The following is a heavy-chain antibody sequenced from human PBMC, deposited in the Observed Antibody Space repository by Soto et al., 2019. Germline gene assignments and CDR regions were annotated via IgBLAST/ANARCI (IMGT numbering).Heavy chain of an antibody. CDR1: GFTFSGCA. Sequence: QVQLVESGGGVVQPGRSLRLSCAASGFTFSGCAMHWVRQAPGKGLEWVAVISYDGSNKYYADSVKGRFTISRDNSKNSLYLQMNSLRAEDTAVYYCARDKGDLRFLEWSSYFDYWGQGTLVTVS. D-gene: IGHD3-3*01. V-gene: IGHV3-30-3*01. CDR3: ARDKGDLRFLEWSSYFDY. J-gene: IGHJ4*02. CDR2: ISYDGSNK.